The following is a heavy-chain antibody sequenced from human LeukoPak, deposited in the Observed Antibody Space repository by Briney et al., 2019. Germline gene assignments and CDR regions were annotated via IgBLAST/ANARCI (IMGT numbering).Heavy chain of an antibody. CDR3: AKDRSTYYYDSSGYYPDAFDI. V-gene: IGHV3-30*18. D-gene: IGHD3-22*01. Sequence: GRSLRLSCAASGFSFSSYGIHWVRQAPGKGLEWVAVISYDGSNKYYADSVKGRFTIYRDNSKNTLYLQMNRLRAEDTAVYYCAKDRSTYYYDSSGYYPDAFDIWGQGTMVTVSS. CDR1: GFSFSSYG. J-gene: IGHJ3*02. CDR2: ISYDGSNK.